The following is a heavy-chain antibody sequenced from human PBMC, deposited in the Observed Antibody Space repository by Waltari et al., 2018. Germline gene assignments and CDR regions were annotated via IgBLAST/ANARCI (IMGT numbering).Heavy chain of an antibody. J-gene: IGHJ4*02. D-gene: IGHD1-26*01. CDR3: ARDLTGSYYGFDY. CDR2: TYSGGST. V-gene: IGHV3-53*01. CDR1: GFTVSSNY. Sequence: EVQLVESGGGLIQPGGSLRLSCAASGFTVSSNYMSWVRQAPGKGLEWVSVTYSGGSTYYADSVMGRCTVSRDNSKNTLYLQMNSLRAEDTAVYYCARDLTGSYYGFDYWGQGTLVTVSS.